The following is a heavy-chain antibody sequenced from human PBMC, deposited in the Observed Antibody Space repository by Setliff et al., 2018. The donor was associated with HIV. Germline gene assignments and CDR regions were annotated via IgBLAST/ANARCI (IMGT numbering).Heavy chain of an antibody. V-gene: IGHV4-61*01. CDR3: ASEAWTSYRSSSGYYYYYMDV. Sequence: SETLSLTCTVSGDSVSSASYYWSWIRQPPEKGLEWIGYIYYSGTTKYNPSLKSRVTISVDTSKNQFSLKLSSVTAADTAVYYCASEAWTSYRSSSGYYYYYMDVWGKGTTVTVSS. J-gene: IGHJ6*03. CDR1: GDSVSSASYY. CDR2: IYYSGTT. D-gene: IGHD6-6*01.